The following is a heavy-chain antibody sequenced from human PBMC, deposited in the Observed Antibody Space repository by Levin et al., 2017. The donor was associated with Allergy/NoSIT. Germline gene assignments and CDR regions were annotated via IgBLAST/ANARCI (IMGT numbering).Heavy chain of an antibody. J-gene: IGHJ4*02. CDR3: AKGEYYYGSGSVDYFDY. Sequence: GESLKISCAASGFTFSSYAMSWVRQAPGKGLEWVSAISGSGGSTYYADSVKGRFTISRDNSKNTLYLQMNSLRAEDTAVYYCAKGEYYYGSGSVDYFDYWGQGTLVTVSS. D-gene: IGHD3-10*01. CDR1: GFTFSSYA. CDR2: ISGSGGST. V-gene: IGHV3-23*01.